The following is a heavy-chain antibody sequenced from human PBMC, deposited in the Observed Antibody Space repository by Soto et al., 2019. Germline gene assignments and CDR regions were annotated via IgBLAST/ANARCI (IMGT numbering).Heavy chain of an antibody. J-gene: IGHJ5*02. Sequence: QVQPQESGPGLVKPSETLSLTCAVSGGSISTSNWWSWVRQPPEKGLDWIGEIYHTGTTNYNPSFKSRVTISVDTSKNHLSLKLSSVTAADTAVYYCARGIRTWGEYVHNSFDPWGQGTLVTVSS. CDR3: ARGIRTWGEYVHNSFDP. V-gene: IGHV4-4*02. D-gene: IGHD3-16*01. CDR1: GGSISTSNW. CDR2: IYHTGTT.